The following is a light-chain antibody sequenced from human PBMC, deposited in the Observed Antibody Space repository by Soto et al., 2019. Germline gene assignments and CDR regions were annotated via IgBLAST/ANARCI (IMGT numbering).Light chain of an antibody. CDR2: DAS. CDR1: QSVSSY. V-gene: IGKV3-11*01. Sequence: EIVLTQSPATLSLSTGERATLSCRASQSVSSYLAWYQQKPGQAPRLLIYDASNRATGIPARFSGSGSGTDFTLTISRLEPEVFAVYYCQQRSSWPLTFGGGTKVEIK. CDR3: QQRSSWPLT. J-gene: IGKJ4*01.